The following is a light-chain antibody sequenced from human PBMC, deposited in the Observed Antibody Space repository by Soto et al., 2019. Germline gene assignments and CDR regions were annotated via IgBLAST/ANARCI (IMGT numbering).Light chain of an antibody. Sequence: QSVLTQSSSASASLGSSVRLTCTLSSGHSGYVIAWHQQQPGKAPRYLMKLERSGSYNKGSGVPDRFSGSSSGADRYFTISNLQSEDEDDYYCETWDSNTRVFGGGTKLTVL. CDR1: SGHSGYV. CDR2: LERSGSY. J-gene: IGLJ2*01. V-gene: IGLV4-60*03. CDR3: ETWDSNTRV.